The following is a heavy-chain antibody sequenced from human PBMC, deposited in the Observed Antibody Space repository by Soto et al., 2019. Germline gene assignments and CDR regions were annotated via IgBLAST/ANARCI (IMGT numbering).Heavy chain of an antibody. CDR3: ARGRTLHLSRGLDY. Sequence: SETLCLTCAFYGGSFSVYYWSWIRQPPGKGLEWIGEINHSGSTNYNPSLKSRVTISVDTSKNQFSLKLSSVTAADTAVYYCARGRTLHLSRGLDYWGQGTLVTVSS. V-gene: IGHV4-34*01. CDR1: GGSFSVYY. CDR2: INHSGST. D-gene: IGHD5-12*01. J-gene: IGHJ4*02.